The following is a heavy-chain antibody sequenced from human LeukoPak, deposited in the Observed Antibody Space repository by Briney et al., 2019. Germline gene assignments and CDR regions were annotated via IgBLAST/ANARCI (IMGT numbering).Heavy chain of an antibody. CDR1: GFTFSSYS. D-gene: IGHD5-18*01. CDR2: ISSSSSYI. CDR3: ARHLSGVTGYTYGRGIDY. Sequence: GGSLRLSCAASGFTFSSYSMNWVRQAPGKGLEWVSSISSSSSYIYYADSVKGRFTISRDNAKNSLYLQMNSLRAEDTAVYYCARHLSGVTGYTYGRGIDYWGQGTLVTVSS. V-gene: IGHV3-21*01. J-gene: IGHJ4*02.